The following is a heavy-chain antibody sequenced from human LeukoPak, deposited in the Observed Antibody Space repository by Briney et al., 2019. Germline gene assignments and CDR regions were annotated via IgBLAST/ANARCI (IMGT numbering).Heavy chain of an antibody. CDR2: IYYSGST. J-gene: IGHJ4*02. CDR3: ARQVVAVAGTGYFDY. Sequence: SETLSLTCTVSGGSIRSSSYYWGWIRQPPGKGLEWLGCIYYSGSTYYNASLKSRGTISVDTSKNQFSLKLNSVTAADTAVYFCARQVVAVAGTGYFDYWGQGTLVTVSS. D-gene: IGHD6-19*01. V-gene: IGHV4-39*01. CDR1: GGSIRSSSYY.